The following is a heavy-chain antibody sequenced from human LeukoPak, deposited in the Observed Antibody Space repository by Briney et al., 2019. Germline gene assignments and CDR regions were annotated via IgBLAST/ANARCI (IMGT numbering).Heavy chain of an antibody. CDR2: INPNSGGT. D-gene: IGHD3-9*01. V-gene: IGHV1-2*06. J-gene: IGHJ4*02. CDR1: GYTFTVYY. CDR3: AREGDILTGYDLKTLPLDY. Sequence: GASVKVSCKASGYTFTVYYMHWVRQAPGQGLEWMGRINPNSGGTNYAQKFQGRVTMTRDTSISTAYMELNRLKSDDKAVYYCAREGDILTGYDLKTLPLDYWGQGTLVTVSS.